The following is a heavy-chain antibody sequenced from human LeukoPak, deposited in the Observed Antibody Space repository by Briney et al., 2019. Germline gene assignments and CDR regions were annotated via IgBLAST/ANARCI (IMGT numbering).Heavy chain of an antibody. V-gene: IGHV3-23*01. CDR1: GLTSSTYATSYA. CDR2: ISGSGGST. D-gene: IGHD6-19*01. Sequence: GGSWRLSCAVSGLTSSTYATSYAMTWVRQALGKGLEWVSGISGSGGSTYYAESVKGRFTISRDNFKNTLYLQMNSLRDDDTAIYYCAKGATSGWLLYWFDPWGQGTLVTVSS. J-gene: IGHJ5*02. CDR3: AKGATSGWLLYWFDP.